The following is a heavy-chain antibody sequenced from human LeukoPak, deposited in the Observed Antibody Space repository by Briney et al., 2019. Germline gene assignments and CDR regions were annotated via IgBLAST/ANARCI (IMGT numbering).Heavy chain of an antibody. CDR2: ISSSSSYI. CDR3: ARGDRRYYGSGSYFDY. D-gene: IGHD3-10*01. J-gene: IGHJ4*02. Sequence: PGGSLRLSCAASGFTFSSYSMNWVRQAPGKGLEWVSSISSSSSYIYYAASVKGRFTISRDNAKNSLYLQMNSLRAEDTAVYYCARGDRRYYGSGSYFDYWGQGTLVTVSS. V-gene: IGHV3-21*01. CDR1: GFTFSSYS.